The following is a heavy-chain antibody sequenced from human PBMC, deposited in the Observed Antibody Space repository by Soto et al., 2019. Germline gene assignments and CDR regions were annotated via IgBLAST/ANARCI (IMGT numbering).Heavy chain of an antibody. CDR2: IIPIFGTA. V-gene: IGHV1-69*01. CDR3: ARDSFYCSGGSCYSNYFDY. J-gene: IGHJ4*02. CDR1: GGTFSSYA. Sequence: VQLVQSGAEVKKPGSSVKVSCKASGGTFSSYAISWVRQAPGQGLEWMGGIIPIFGTANYAQKFQGRVTITADESTSTAYMELSSLRSEDTAVYYCARDSFYCSGGSCYSNYFDYWGQGTLVTVSS. D-gene: IGHD2-15*01.